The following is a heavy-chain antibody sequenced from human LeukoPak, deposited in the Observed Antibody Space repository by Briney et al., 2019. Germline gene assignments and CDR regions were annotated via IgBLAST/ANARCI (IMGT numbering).Heavy chain of an antibody. D-gene: IGHD2-15*01. CDR1: GGAISDYS. CDR2: IHYTGSS. J-gene: IGHJ3*02. V-gene: IGHV4-59*08. Sequence: SETLSLTCTVSGGAISDYSWSWIRQAPGRGLQWIAWIHYTGSSTQNPSLQSRVTMSEDTSKNTSSMKLSSVTADDTAVYYCASHVDIVEPGAFDIWGQGTMVTVSS. CDR3: ASHVDIVEPGAFDI.